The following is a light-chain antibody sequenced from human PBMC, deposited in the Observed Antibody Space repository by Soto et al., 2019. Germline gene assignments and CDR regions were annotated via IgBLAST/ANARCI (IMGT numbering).Light chain of an antibody. Sequence: QSALTQPASVSGSPGQSITLSCTGTSSDIGHYDYVSWYQQHPGKAPKLMIYHVTYRPSGVSNRYSGSKSGNSASLTISGLQADDEADYYCCLYIGATTYVFGTGTKVTVL. V-gene: IGLV2-14*03. CDR2: HVT. CDR3: CLYIGATTYV. CDR1: SSDIGHYDY. J-gene: IGLJ1*01.